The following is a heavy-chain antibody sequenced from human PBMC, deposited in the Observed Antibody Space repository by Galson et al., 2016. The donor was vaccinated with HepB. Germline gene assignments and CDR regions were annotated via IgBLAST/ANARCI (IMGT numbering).Heavy chain of an antibody. CDR1: GGTFSSYT. V-gene: IGHV1-69*13. D-gene: IGHD2-2*01. Sequence: SVKVSCKASGGTFSSYTISWVRQAPGQGLEWMGGIIPIFGTANYAQKFQGRVTITADESTSTAYMELSSLRSEDTAVYYCARPQSPYCSRTNCFYYGMDLWGQGTTVTVSS. CDR2: IIPIFGTA. J-gene: IGHJ6*02. CDR3: ARPQSPYCSRTNCFYYGMDL.